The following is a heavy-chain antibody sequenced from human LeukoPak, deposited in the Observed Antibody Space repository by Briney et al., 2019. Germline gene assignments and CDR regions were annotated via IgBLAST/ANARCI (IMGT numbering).Heavy chain of an antibody. Sequence: PSETLSLTCAVYGGSFSGYYWSWIRQPPGKGLEWIGEINHSGSTNYNPSLKSRVTISVDTSKNQFSLKLSSVTAADTAVYYCARGVAHTIFGVVVGRNWFDPWGQGTLVTVSS. D-gene: IGHD3-3*01. CDR2: INHSGST. J-gene: IGHJ5*02. V-gene: IGHV4-34*01. CDR1: GGSFSGYY. CDR3: ARGVAHTIFGVVVGRNWFDP.